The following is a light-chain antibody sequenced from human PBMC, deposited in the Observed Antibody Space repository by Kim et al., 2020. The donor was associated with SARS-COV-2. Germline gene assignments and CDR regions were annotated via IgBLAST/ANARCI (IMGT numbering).Light chain of an antibody. Sequence: LSRGERANLSCRASQSGSSNSLSWYQKKPGQAPRLVIFDASTRASGIPDRFSGSKSGTDFTLTISRLEPEDFAVYYWQQYDSSPCTFGQETKLEI. J-gene: IGKJ2*02. CDR3: QQYDSSPCT. V-gene: IGKV3-20*01. CDR2: DAS. CDR1: QSGSSNS.